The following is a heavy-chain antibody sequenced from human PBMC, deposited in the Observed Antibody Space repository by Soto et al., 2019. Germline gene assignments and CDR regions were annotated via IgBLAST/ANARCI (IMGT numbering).Heavy chain of an antibody. J-gene: IGHJ6*04. D-gene: IGHD2-15*01. CDR1: GFSVSTKY. V-gene: IGHV3-66*01. CDR3: TRDDVVCSGGSCYGVPRGV. Sequence: EVQLVESGGGWVQPGGSPRLSCAASGFSVSTKYMSWVRQDPGKGMEWLSLIQGGGSTYYADSVKGGFTISRDNSENTLFLQMTRPSVEDTAVYGCTRDDVVCSGGSCYGVPRGVWGKGTTVTFSA. CDR2: IQGGGST.